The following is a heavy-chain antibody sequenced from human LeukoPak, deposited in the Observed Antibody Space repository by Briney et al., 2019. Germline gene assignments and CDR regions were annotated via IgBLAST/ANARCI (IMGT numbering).Heavy chain of an antibody. CDR2: INHSGST. V-gene: IGHV4-34*01. J-gene: IGHJ4*02. Sequence: SETLSLTCAVYGGSFSGYYWSWIRQPPGKGLEWIGEINHSGSTNYNPSLKSRVTISVDTSKNQFSLKLSSVTAADTAVYYCARGRSPIGATWGNFDYWGQGTLVTVPS. D-gene: IGHD3-16*01. CDR1: GGSFSGYY. CDR3: ARGRSPIGATWGNFDY.